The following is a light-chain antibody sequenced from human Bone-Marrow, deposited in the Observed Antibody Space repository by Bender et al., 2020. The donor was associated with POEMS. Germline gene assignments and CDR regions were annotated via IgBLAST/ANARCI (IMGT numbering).Light chain of an antibody. CDR2: NNE. Sequence: QSVLTQPPSVSGAPGQTVTISCTGTSSNMGAGYGVNWYQQLPGTAPKLLIYNNENRPSGVPDRISGSKSGTSASLAITGLQAEDEADYYCCSYAGGSPAVFGGGTQLTVL. CDR3: CSYAGGSPAV. V-gene: IGLV1-40*01. CDR1: SSNMGAGYG. J-gene: IGLJ7*01.